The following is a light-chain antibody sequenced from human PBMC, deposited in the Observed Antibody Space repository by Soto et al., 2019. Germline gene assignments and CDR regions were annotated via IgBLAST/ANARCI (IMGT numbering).Light chain of an antibody. Sequence: QSVLTQPPSASGSPGQSLTISCTGTSSDVGGYNYVFWYQQHPGKAPKLMIYEVNKRPSGVPDRFSGSKSGNTAFLTVSGLQAEDEADYYCSSYAGSDIFVFGGGTKLTVL. J-gene: IGLJ2*01. CDR1: SSDVGGYNY. CDR2: EVN. CDR3: SSYAGSDIFV. V-gene: IGLV2-8*01.